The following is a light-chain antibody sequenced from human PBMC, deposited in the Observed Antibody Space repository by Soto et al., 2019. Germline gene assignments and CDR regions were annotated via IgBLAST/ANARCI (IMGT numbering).Light chain of an antibody. CDR1: QSISSH. V-gene: IGKV1-39*01. CDR3: QQTYRTPRT. Sequence: DIQMTQSPSSLSASVGDRVTITCRASQSISSHLNWYQKKPGKAPKLLIYAASSLQSGVPSRFSGSGSGTHFTLTISSLQPEDFAIYYCQQTYRTPRTFGQGTKVEIK. CDR2: AAS. J-gene: IGKJ1*01.